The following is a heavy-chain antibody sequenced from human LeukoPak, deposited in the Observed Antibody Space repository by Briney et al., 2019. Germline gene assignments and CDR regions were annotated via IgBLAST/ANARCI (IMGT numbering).Heavy chain of an antibody. D-gene: IGHD2-2*01. V-gene: IGHV4-34*01. CDR3: ARRGVGYCSSTSCYRMNWFDP. J-gene: IGHJ5*02. CDR1: GGSISSYY. CDR2: INHSGST. Sequence: KPSETLSLTCTVSGGSISSYYWSWIRQPPGKGLEWIGEINHSGSTNYNPSLKSRVTISVDTSKNQFSLKLSSVTAADTAVYYCARRGVGYCSSTSCYRMNWFDPWGQGTLVTVSS.